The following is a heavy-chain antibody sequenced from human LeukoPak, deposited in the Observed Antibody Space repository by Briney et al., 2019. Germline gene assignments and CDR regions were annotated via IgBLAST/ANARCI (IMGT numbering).Heavy chain of an antibody. CDR1: GGSISSGGYY. Sequence: SETLSLTCTVSGGSISSGGYYWSWIRQPPGKGLEWIGYIYHSGSTYYNPSLKSRVTISVDRSKNQFSLKLSSVTAADTAVYYCARAWVRNLAGEFDYWGQGTLVTVSS. J-gene: IGHJ4*02. V-gene: IGHV4-30-2*01. CDR2: IYHSGST. CDR3: ARAWVRNLAGEFDY. D-gene: IGHD6-19*01.